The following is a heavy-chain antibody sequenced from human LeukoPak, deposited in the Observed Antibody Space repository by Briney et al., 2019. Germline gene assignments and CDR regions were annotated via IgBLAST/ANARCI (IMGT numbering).Heavy chain of an antibody. CDR3: AKADCSSTNCHLDY. CDR2: ISWNSGSI. D-gene: IGHD2-2*01. J-gene: IGHJ4*02. CDR1: GFIFDDYA. V-gene: IGHV3-9*03. Sequence: GGSLRLSFAASGFIFDDYAMYWVRQAPGKGLEWVSGISWNSGSIGYADSVKGRFTISRDNAKNSLYLQVNSLRAEDMALYYCAKADCSSTNCHLDYWGQGTLVTVSS.